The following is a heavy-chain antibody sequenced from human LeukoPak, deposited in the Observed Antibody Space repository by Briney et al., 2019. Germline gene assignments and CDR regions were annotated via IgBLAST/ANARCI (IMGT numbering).Heavy chain of an antibody. Sequence: ASVKVSCKASGYTFTSYDINWVRQATGQGLELMGWMNPNSGNTGYAQKFQGRVTMTRDTSTSTVYMELSSLRSEDTAVYYCARVKSYYYDTSDKDAFDIWGQGTMVTVSS. CDR3: ARVKSYYYDTSDKDAFDI. D-gene: IGHD3-22*01. J-gene: IGHJ3*02. CDR1: GYTFTSYD. V-gene: IGHV1-8*01. CDR2: MNPNSGNT.